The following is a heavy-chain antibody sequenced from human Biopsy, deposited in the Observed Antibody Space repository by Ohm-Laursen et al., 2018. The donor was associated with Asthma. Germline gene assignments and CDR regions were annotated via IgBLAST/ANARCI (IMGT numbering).Heavy chain of an antibody. D-gene: IGHD1-1*01. V-gene: IGHV3-74*01. J-gene: IGHJ4*02. CDR3: TRGGLEPFDY. CDR2: INTDGRTT. Sequence: SLRLSCSASGFTFSSYWMHWVRQAPGKGLVWVSRINTDGRTTSYADPVKGRFTISRDNAKLYLQMNSLRDEDTAVYYCTRGGLEPFDYWGQGTLVTVSS. CDR1: GFTFSSYW.